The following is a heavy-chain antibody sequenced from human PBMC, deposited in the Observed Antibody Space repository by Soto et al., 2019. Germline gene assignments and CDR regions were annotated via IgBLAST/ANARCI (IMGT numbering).Heavy chain of an antibody. J-gene: IGHJ3*02. CDR2: INSDGSST. CDR1: GFTFSSYW. V-gene: IGHV3-74*01. CDR3: ARDQYPWWPLDAFDI. D-gene: IGHD2-15*01. Sequence: GGSLRLSCAASGFTFSSYWMHWVRQAPGKGLVWVSRINSDGSSTSYADSVKGRFTISRDNAKNTLYLQMNSLRAEDTAVYYCARDQYPWWPLDAFDIWGQGTMVTVSS.